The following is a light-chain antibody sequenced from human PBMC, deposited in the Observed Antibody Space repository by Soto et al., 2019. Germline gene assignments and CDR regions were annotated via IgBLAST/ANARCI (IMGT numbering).Light chain of an antibody. CDR3: QLYGDSPMYT. Sequence: EIVLTQSPGTLSLSPGERATLSGRASQSVSDSSLAWYHQKPGQAPRLLIYGASRRATGIPDTFSGSGSGTDFTLTISRLEPEDFAVYYCQLYGDSPMYTFGQGTKLAIK. CDR2: GAS. J-gene: IGKJ2*01. CDR1: QSVSDSS. V-gene: IGKV3-20*01.